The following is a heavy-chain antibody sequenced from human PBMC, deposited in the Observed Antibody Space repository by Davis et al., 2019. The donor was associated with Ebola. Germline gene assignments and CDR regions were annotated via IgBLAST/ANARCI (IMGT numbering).Heavy chain of an antibody. CDR1: GFTFSSYW. J-gene: IGHJ4*02. CDR2: IKQDGSEK. Sequence: GESLKISCAASGFTFSSYWMNWVRQAPGKGLEWVANIKQDGSEKYYVDSVKGRFTISRDNSKNTLYLQMNSLRAEDTAVYYCAMGGQTYDYWGQGTLVTVSS. CDR3: AMGGQTYDY. V-gene: IGHV3-7*01. D-gene: IGHD1-26*01.